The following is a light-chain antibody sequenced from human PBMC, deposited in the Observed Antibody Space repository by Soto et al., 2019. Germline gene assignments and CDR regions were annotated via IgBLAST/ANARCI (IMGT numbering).Light chain of an antibody. CDR1: SSDVGGYNY. CDR3: YSYAGTYTWV. V-gene: IGLV2-11*01. J-gene: IGLJ3*02. CDR2: DVS. Sequence: QSALTQPRSVSGSPGQSVTISCTGTSSDVGGYNYVSWYQQHPGKAPKLMISDVSKRPSGVPERFSGSKSGNTASLTISGLQAEDEADYYCYSYAGTYTWVFGGGTQLTVL.